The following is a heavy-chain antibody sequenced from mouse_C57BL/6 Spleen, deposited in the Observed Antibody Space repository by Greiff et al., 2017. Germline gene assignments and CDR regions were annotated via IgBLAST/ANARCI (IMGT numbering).Heavy chain of an antibody. CDR1: GYTFTSYT. J-gene: IGHJ2*01. D-gene: IGHD1-1*01. CDR3: ARSGITTVVGY. CDR2: INPSSGYT. V-gene: IGHV1-4*01. Sequence: VQLVESGAELARPGASVTMSCKASGYTFTSYTMHWVKQWPGQGLEWIGYINPSSGYTKYNQKFKDKATLTADKSSSTAYMQLSSLTSEDSAVYYCARSGITTVVGYWGQGTTLTVSS.